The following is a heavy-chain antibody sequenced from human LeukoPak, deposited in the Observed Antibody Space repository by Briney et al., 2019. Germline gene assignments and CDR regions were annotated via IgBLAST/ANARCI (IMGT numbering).Heavy chain of an antibody. J-gene: IGHJ3*02. Sequence: SETLSLTCTVSGGSISSSSYYWGWIRQPPGKGLEWIGSIYYSGSTYYNPSLKSRVTISVDTSKNQFSLKLNSVTPEDTAVYYCARAIVATLVLPPDAFDIWGQGTMVTVSS. V-gene: IGHV4-39*01. D-gene: IGHD5-12*01. CDR1: GGSISSSSYY. CDR2: IYYSGST. CDR3: ARAIVATLVLPPDAFDI.